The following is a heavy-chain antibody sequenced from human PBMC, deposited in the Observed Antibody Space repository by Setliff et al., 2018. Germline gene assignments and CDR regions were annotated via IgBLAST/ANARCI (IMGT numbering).Heavy chain of an antibody. CDR2: ISAYTGNT. D-gene: IGHD2-8*01. J-gene: IGHJ4*02. CDR1: GYTFSNYG. CDR3: SKLVRYCTTTACPGASGAEF. Sequence: GASVKVSCKASGYTFSNYGITWVRQAPGQGLEWMGWISAYTGNTKFAQKFQGRVTMTTDTSTSTAYLGLRSLTSDDTAVYYCSKLVRYCTTTACPGASGAEFWGQGTLVTVSS. V-gene: IGHV1-18*01.